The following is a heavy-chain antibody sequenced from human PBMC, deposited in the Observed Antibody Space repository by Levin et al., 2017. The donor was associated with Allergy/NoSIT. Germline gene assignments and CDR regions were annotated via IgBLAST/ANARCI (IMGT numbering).Heavy chain of an antibody. Sequence: KISCKASGFTFTSSAMQWVRQARGQRLEWIGWIVVGSGNTNYAQKFQERVTITRDMSTSTAYMELSSLRSEDTAVYYCAADPSYPSYYYDSSGYYVYAFDIWGQGTMVTVSS. D-gene: IGHD3-22*01. V-gene: IGHV1-58*02. CDR2: IVVGSGNT. CDR3: AADPSYPSYYYDSSGYYVYAFDI. CDR1: GFTFTSSA. J-gene: IGHJ3*02.